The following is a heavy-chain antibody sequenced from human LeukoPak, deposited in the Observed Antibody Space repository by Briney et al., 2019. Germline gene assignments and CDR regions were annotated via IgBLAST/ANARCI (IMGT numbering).Heavy chain of an antibody. D-gene: IGHD5-18*01. Sequence: GGSLRLSCAASGFTFSSYWMNWARQAPGKGLEWVASINHNGNVNYYVDSVKGRFTISRDNAKNSLYLQMNSLRAEDTALYHCARAPGGYNYYYGMDVWGQGTTVTVSS. V-gene: IGHV3-7*03. J-gene: IGHJ6*02. CDR1: GFTFSSYW. CDR3: ARAPGGYNYYYGMDV. CDR2: INHNGNVN.